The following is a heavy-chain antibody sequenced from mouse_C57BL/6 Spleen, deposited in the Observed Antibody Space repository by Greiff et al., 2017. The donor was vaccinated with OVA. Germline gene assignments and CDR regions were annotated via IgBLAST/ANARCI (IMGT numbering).Heavy chain of an antibody. Sequence: EVQVVESGGGLVKPGGSLKLSCAASGFTFSDYGMHWVRQAPEKGLEWVAYISSGSSTIYYADTVKGRFTISRDNAKNTLFLQMTSLRSEDTAMYDGARCYYGSSYDAMDDWGQGTSVTVSS. CDR1: GFTFSDYG. D-gene: IGHD1-1*01. CDR3: ARCYYGSSYDAMDD. V-gene: IGHV5-17*01. CDR2: ISSGSSTI. J-gene: IGHJ4*01.